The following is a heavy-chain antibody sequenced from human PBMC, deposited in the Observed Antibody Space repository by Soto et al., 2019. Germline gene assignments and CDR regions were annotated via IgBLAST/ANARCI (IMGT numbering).Heavy chain of an antibody. CDR3: ARYCSGGSCYSGLYYGMDV. CDR1: GGPISTYY. V-gene: IGHV4-59*01. CDR2: IYYSGRT. J-gene: IGHJ6*02. Sequence: SETLSLTCTVSGGPISTYYWSWIRQPPGKGLEWIGYIYYSGRTNSNPSLKSRVTISEDTSKKQFSLKLTSETAADTATYYCARYCSGGSCYSGLYYGMDVWGQGTTVTVSS. D-gene: IGHD2-15*01.